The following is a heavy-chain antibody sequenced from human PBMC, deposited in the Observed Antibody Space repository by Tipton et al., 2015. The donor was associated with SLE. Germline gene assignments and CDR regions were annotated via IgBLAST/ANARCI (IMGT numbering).Heavy chain of an antibody. V-gene: IGHV4-39*07. CDR2: IYYSGST. J-gene: IGHJ2*01. CDR1: GGSISSSSYY. D-gene: IGHD6-13*01. Sequence: TLSLTCTVSGGSISSSSYYWAWIRQPPGKGLEWIGSIYYSGSTYYNPSLKSRVTISVDTSKNQFSLKLSSVTAADTAVYYCARGYMIGDAYSSSWWGHYWYFDLWGRGTLVTVSS. CDR3: ARGYMIGDAYSSSWWGHYWYFDL.